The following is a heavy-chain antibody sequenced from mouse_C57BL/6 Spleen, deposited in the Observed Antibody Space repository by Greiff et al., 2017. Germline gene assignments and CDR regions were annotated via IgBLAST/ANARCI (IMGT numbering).Heavy chain of an antibody. V-gene: IGHV5-4*01. D-gene: IGHD2-5*01. CDR1: GFTFSSYA. J-gene: IGHJ3*01. CDR2: ISDGGSYT. CDR3: ARDQDSNYVGVSAY. Sequence: EVQGVESGGGLVKPGGSLKLSCAASGFTFSSYAMSWVRQTPEKRLEWVATISDGGSYTYYPDNVKGRFTISRDNAKNNLYLQMSHLKSEDTAMYYCARDQDSNYVGVSAYWGQGTLVTVSA.